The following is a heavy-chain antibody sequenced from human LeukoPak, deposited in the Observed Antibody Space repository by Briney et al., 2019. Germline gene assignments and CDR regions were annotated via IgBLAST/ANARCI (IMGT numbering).Heavy chain of an antibody. V-gene: IGHV4-30-2*01. Sequence: SQTLSLTCAVSGGSISSGGYSWSWIRQPPGKGLEWIGYIYHSGSTYYNPSLKSRVTISVDRSKNQFSLKLSSVTAADTAVYYCARGGVRGVIQQNWFDPWGQGTLVTVSS. D-gene: IGHD3-10*01. CDR2: IYHSGST. CDR1: GGSISSGGYS. J-gene: IGHJ5*02. CDR3: ARGGVRGVIQQNWFDP.